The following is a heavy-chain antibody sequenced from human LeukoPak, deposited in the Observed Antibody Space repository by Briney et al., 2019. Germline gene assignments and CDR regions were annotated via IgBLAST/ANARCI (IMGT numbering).Heavy chain of an antibody. CDR3: GTYNHGSSGYPGGYFDY. D-gene: IGHD3-22*01. J-gene: IGHJ4*02. V-gene: IGHV3-7*01. CDR2: IRQDGSEK. Sequence: GGSLRLSCAASGFTFSSYWMSWVRQAPGEGLEWVANIRQDGSEKYYVDSVKGRFTISRDNAKNSLYLQMTSLRAEDTAVYYCGTYNHGSSGYPGGYFDYWGQGTLVTVSS. CDR1: GFTFSSYW.